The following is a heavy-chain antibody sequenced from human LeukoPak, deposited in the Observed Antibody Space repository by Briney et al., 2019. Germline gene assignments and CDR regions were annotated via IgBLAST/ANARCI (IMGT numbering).Heavy chain of an antibody. D-gene: IGHD2-21*01. Sequence: GGSLRLSCAASGFTFSSYAMHWVRQVPGKGLEYVSAISSNGGSTYYANSVKGRFTISRDNSKNTLYLQMGSLRAEDMAVYYCARRFAYSYYYMDVWGKGTTVTVSS. CDR1: GFTFSSYA. J-gene: IGHJ6*03. CDR3: ARRFAYSYYYMDV. CDR2: ISSNGGST. V-gene: IGHV3-64*01.